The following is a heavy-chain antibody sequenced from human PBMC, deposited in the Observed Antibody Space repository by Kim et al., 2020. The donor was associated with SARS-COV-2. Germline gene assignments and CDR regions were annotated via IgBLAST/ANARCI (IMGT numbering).Heavy chain of an antibody. Sequence: TYADSVKGRFTVSRDNDRNTLYLQMDSLREDDTGIYYCARDRGRPDAFDVWGQGTMVTVSS. CDR3: ARDRGRPDAFDV. J-gene: IGHJ3*01. D-gene: IGHD3-10*01. V-gene: IGHV3-74*01.